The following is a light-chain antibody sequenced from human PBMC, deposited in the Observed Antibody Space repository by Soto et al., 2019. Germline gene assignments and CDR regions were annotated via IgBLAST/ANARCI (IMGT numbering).Light chain of an antibody. CDR1: QSISTY. Sequence: DIPMTQSPSSLSASVGDRVTITCRASQSISTYLNWYQHKPGKAPKLLIYAASTLQSGVPSRFSGSGSGTDFTLTISLQPEDFATYYCQQSLSTPLTFGGGTKVEIK. J-gene: IGKJ4*01. CDR3: QQSLSTPLT. V-gene: IGKV1-39*01. CDR2: AAS.